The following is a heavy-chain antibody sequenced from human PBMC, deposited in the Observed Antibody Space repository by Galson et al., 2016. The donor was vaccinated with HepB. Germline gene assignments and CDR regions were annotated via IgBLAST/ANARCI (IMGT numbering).Heavy chain of an antibody. J-gene: IGHJ4*02. CDR1: GVSISSGVYH. CDR3: ARVDFWSNQVDF. D-gene: IGHD3-3*01. CDR2: IYTSGST. V-gene: IGHV4-61*02. Sequence: TLSLTCSVSGVSISSGVYHWSWIRQPAGKGLEWIGRIYTSGSTNYNPSLKSRVTISLDTSKNQFSLSLSSVTAADTAVYYCARVDFWSNQVDFWGQGTLVTVSS.